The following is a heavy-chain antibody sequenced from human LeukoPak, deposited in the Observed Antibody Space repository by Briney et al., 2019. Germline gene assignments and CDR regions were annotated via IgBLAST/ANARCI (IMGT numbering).Heavy chain of an antibody. CDR2: IYYSGST. J-gene: IGHJ4*02. D-gene: IGHD2-2*01. Sequence: SETLSLTCSVSGGSISGYYWSWIRQPPGKGLEWIGYIYYSGSTNYNPSLESRLTISADTSKNQFSLKLNSVTAADTAVYYCARGNGCYFYWGQGALVTVSS. CDR3: ARGNGCYFY. V-gene: IGHV4-59*01. CDR1: GGSISGYY.